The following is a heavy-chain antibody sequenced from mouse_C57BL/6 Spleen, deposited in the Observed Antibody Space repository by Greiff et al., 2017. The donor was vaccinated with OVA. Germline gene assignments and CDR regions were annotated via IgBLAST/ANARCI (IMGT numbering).Heavy chain of an antibody. V-gene: IGHV5-17*01. Sequence: EVMLVESGGGLVKPGGSLKLSCAASGFTFSDYGMHWVRQAPEKGLEWVAYISSGSSTIYYADTVKGRFTISRDNAKNTLFLQMTSLRSEDTAMYYCARKLPPYYYAMDYWGQGTSVTVSS. CDR3: ARKLPPYYYAMDY. D-gene: IGHD2-1*01. J-gene: IGHJ4*01. CDR1: GFTFSDYG. CDR2: ISSGSSTI.